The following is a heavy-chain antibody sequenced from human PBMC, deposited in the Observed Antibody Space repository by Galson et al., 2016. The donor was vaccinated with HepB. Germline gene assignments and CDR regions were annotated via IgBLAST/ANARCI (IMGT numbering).Heavy chain of an antibody. Sequence: CAISGDSVSSNSAAWNWIRQSPSRGLEWLGRTYYRSKWYNDYAVSVESRITINPDTSKNQVSLQLNSVTPEDTAVYYCARERLRYFDWLRNRYYYYGMDVSVQGTTVTVSS. D-gene: IGHD3-9*01. V-gene: IGHV6-1*01. CDR2: TYYRSKWYN. CDR1: GDSVSSNSAA. CDR3: ARERLRYFDWLRNRYYYYGMDV. J-gene: IGHJ6*02.